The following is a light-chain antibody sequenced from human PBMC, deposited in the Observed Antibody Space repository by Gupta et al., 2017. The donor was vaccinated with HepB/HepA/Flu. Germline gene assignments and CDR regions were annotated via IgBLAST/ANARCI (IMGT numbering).Light chain of an antibody. Sequence: EIVLTQSPGTLSLSPGERATLSCRASQSIDNRYLAWYQQKPGQAPRVLIYGASRRATGIPDRFSGSGSGTDFTLTITSLEPEDFAVYYCQQGIKSSWAFGQGTKVDMK. V-gene: IGKV3-20*01. CDR2: GAS. CDR1: QSIDNRY. CDR3: QQGIKSSWA. J-gene: IGKJ1*01.